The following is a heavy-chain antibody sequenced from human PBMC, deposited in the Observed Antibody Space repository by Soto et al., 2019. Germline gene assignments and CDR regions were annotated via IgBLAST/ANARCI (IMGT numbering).Heavy chain of an antibody. D-gene: IGHD2-2*01. CDR2: INPETGAT. J-gene: IGHJ6*02. V-gene: IGHV1-2*02. CDR3: ARERYQVISDGMDV. CDR1: GYTFTGYY. Sequence: QVQLVQSGADVKTPGASVRVSCKASGYTFTGYYVHWVREAPGQGLEWMGWINPETGATSYAQKFQGRVTLSRDTSINTAYLELSSLRFDDAAVYFRARERYQVISDGMDVWGQGTTVTVSS.